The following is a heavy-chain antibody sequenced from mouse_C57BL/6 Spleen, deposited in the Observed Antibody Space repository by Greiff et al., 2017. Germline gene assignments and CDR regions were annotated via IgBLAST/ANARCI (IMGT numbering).Heavy chain of an antibody. CDR3: ARDYYGYY. CDR2: INPSTGGT. CDR1: GYSFTGYY. V-gene: IGHV1-42*01. Sequence: DVKLQESGPELVKPGASVKISCKASGYSFTGYYMNWVKQSPEKSLEWIGEINPSTGGTTYNQKFKAKATLTVDKSSSTAYMQLKSLTSEDSAVYYCARDYYGYYWGQGTLVTVSA. D-gene: IGHD1-2*01. J-gene: IGHJ3*01.